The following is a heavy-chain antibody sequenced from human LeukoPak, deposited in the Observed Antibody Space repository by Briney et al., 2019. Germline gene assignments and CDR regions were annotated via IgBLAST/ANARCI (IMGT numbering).Heavy chain of an antibody. J-gene: IGHJ6*02. D-gene: IGHD4-17*01. V-gene: IGHV3-21*01. CDR1: GFTFSTYS. CDR3: ARNLVVDYGDYFDDYGMDV. CDR2: ISSSSTYI. Sequence: PGGSLRLSCAASGFTFSTYSMNWVRQAPGKGLEWVSSISSSSTYIYYADSVKGRFTISRDNAKNSLSLQMNSLRAEDTAVYYCARNLVVDYGDYFDDYGMDVWGQGTPVTVSS.